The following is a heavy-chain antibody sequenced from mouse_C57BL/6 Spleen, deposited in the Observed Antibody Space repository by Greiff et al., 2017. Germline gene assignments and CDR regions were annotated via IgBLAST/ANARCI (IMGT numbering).Heavy chain of an antibody. Sequence: EVQLVESEGGLVQPGSSMKLSCTASGFTFSDYYMAWVRQVPEKGLEWVANINYDGSSTYYLDSLKSRFIISRDNAKNILYLQMSSLKSEDTATYYCARYGSSSFYYWGQGTTLTVAS. J-gene: IGHJ2*01. V-gene: IGHV5-16*01. D-gene: IGHD1-1*01. CDR2: INYDGSST. CDR1: GFTFSDYY. CDR3: ARYGSSSFYY.